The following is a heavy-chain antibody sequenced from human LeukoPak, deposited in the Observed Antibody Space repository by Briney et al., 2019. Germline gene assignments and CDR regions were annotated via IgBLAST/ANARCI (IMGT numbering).Heavy chain of an antibody. Sequence: SSVKVSCTASGGTFSSYAISWVRQAPGQGLEWMGGIIPIFGTANYAQKFQGRVTITTDESTSTAYMELSNLRPEDTAVYYCASNRRDGYNYYFDYWGQGTLVTVSS. D-gene: IGHD5-24*01. CDR2: IIPIFGTA. CDR1: GGTFSSYA. V-gene: IGHV1-69*05. J-gene: IGHJ4*02. CDR3: ASNRRDGYNYYFDY.